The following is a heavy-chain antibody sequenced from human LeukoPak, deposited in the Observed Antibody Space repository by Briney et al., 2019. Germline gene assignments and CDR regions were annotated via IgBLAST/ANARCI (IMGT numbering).Heavy chain of an antibody. V-gene: IGHV1-2*02. CDR1: GYTFTGYY. Sequence: ASVKVSCKASGYTFTGYYMHWVRQAPGQGLEWMGWINPNSGGTNYAQKFQGRVTMTRDTSISTAYMEVSRLRSDDTAVYYCARDRSGYSGYLLDSWGQGTLVTVSS. D-gene: IGHD5-12*01. CDR2: INPNSGGT. J-gene: IGHJ4*02. CDR3: ARDRSGYSGYLLDS.